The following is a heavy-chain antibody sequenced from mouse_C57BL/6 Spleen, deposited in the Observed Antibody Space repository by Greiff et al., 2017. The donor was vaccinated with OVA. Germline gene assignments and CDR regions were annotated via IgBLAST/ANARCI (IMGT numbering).Heavy chain of an antibody. J-gene: IGHJ4*01. CDR3: ARLNYGSSDAMDY. CDR2: INYDGSST. V-gene: IGHV5-16*01. D-gene: IGHD1-1*01. Sequence: EVKLMESEGGLVQPGSSMKLSCTASGFTFSDYYMAWVRQVPEKGLEWVANINYDGSSTYYLDSLKSRFIISRDNAKNILYLQMSSLKSEDTATYYCARLNYGSSDAMDYWGQGTSVTVSS. CDR1: GFTFSDYY.